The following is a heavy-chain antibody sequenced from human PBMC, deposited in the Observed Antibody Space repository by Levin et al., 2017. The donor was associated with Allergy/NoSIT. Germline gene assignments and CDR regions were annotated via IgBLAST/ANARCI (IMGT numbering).Heavy chain of an antibody. J-gene: IGHJ6*02. CDR3: ARKFWSGYYPNYFGMDV. V-gene: IGHV3-53*01. Sequence: GGSLRLSCAASGFTISSSYMSWVRQAPGKGLEWVSVIYSGGSTYYTDSVKGRFTISRDNSKNTLYLQMNSLRAEDTAVYYCARKFWSGYYPNYFGMDVWGQGTTVTVSS. CDR2: IYSGGST. CDR1: GFTISSSY. D-gene: IGHD3-3*01.